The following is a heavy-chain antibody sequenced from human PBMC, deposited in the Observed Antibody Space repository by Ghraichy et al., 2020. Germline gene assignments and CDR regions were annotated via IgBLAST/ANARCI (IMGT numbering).Heavy chain of an antibody. CDR2: ISSSSSTI. Sequence: GGSLRLSCAASGFTFSSYSMNWVRQAPGKGLEWVSYISSSSSTIYYADSVKGRFTISRDNAKNSLYLQMNSLRAEDTAVYYCARVEDKEYYYDSSGYYYVGGGFDYWGQGTLVTVSS. J-gene: IGHJ4*02. CDR3: ARVEDKEYYYDSSGYYYVGGGFDY. CDR1: GFTFSSYS. D-gene: IGHD3-22*01. V-gene: IGHV3-48*01.